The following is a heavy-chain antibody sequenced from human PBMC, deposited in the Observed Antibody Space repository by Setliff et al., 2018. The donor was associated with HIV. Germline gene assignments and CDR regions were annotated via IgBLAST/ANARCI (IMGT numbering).Heavy chain of an antibody. CDR3: ARDGHYNSGSPNWFDS. CDR1: GFTFRRYW. V-gene: IGHV3-74*03. D-gene: IGHD3-10*01. Sequence: GGSLRLSCAASGFTFRRYWMHWVRQVPGKGLLWVARINSDGSNTMYADSVKGRFTISRDNAKNSLFLQMSGLRVEDTAVYYCARDGHYNSGSPNWFDSWGQGILVTVSS. CDR2: INSDGSNT. J-gene: IGHJ5*01.